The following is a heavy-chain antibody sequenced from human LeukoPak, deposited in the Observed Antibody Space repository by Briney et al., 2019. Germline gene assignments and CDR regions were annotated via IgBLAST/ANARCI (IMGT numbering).Heavy chain of an antibody. CDR1: GFTFSSYG. CDR3: AKVGGQWLVHTHFDY. D-gene: IGHD6-19*01. J-gene: IGHJ4*02. CDR2: ISYDGSNK. Sequence: QAGGSLRLSCAASGFTFSSYGMHWVRQAPGKGLEWVAVISYDGSNKYYADSVKGRFTISRDNSKNTLYLQMNSLRAEDTAVYYCAKVGGQWLVHTHFDYWGQGTLVTVSS. V-gene: IGHV3-30*18.